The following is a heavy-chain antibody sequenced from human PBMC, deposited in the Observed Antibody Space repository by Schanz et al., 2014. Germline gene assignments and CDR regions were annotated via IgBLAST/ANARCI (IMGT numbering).Heavy chain of an antibody. Sequence: EGQLLDSGGGLVQPGGSLRLSCAASGFTFSTYAMSWVRQAPGKGLECVSAISGSGGSTYYADSVEGRFTISRVNSRNTLYLLTNSVQTEHTAVYYCARDSRPNYDFLAAYYSSAYRGHGALVSVSS. V-gene: IGHV3-23*01. CDR2: ISGSGGST. CDR3: ARDSRPNYDFLAAYYSSAY. D-gene: IGHD3-9*01. J-gene: IGHJ4*01. CDR1: GFTFSTYA.